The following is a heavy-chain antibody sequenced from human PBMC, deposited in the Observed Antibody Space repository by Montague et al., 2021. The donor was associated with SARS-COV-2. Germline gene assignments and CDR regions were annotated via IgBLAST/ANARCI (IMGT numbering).Heavy chain of an antibody. J-gene: IGHJ4*03. CDR2: ISYAGRT. CDR1: GGSISSADYY. Sequence: SETLSLTCTVSGGSISSADYYWGWIRQSPGKGLEWIGSISYAGRTNYNPSLRSRVSFSMDTSKNHFSLSLNSVTAADTAVYFCARQLPSCCSTNKCYPCYFDVWGQGTLVTVSS. D-gene: IGHD2-2*01. V-gene: IGHV4-39*01. CDR3: ARQLPSCCSTNKCYPCYFDV.